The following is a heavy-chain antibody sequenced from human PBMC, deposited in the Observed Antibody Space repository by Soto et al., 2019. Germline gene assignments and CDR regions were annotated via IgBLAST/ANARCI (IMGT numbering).Heavy chain of an antibody. Sequence: SETLSLTCAVYGGSFSGYYWSWIRQPPGKGLEWIGEINHSGSTNYNPSLKSRVTISVDTSKNQFSLKLSSVTAADTAVYYCARGPYSSSWYDWFDPWRQGTLVTVSS. CDR3: ARGPYSSSWYDWFDP. V-gene: IGHV4-34*01. CDR1: GGSFSGYY. CDR2: INHSGST. J-gene: IGHJ5*02. D-gene: IGHD6-13*01.